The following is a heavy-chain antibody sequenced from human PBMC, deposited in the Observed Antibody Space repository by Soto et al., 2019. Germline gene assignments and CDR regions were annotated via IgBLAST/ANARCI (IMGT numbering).Heavy chain of an antibody. CDR3: AADLKSPAADPWPFDY. V-gene: IGHV1-58*01. Sequence: VASVKVSCKASGFTFTSSAVQWVRQARGQRLEWIGWIVVGSGNTNYAQKFQERVTITRDMSTSTAYMELSSLRSEDTAVYYCAADLKSPAADPWPFDYWGQGTLVTVSS. D-gene: IGHD2-2*01. J-gene: IGHJ4*02. CDR1: GFTFTSSA. CDR2: IVVGSGNT.